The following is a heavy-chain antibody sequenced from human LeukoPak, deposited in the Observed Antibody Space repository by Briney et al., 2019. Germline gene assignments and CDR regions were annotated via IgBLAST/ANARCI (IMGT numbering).Heavy chain of an antibody. D-gene: IGHD6-13*01. CDR2: IKSKTDGGTT. CDR3: TTDTSSGYSSSWYGIDWFDP. V-gene: IGHV3-15*01. Sequence: PGGSLRLSCAASGFTFSNAWMSWVRRAPGKGLEWVGRIKSKTDGGTTDYAAPVKGRFTIPRDDSKNTLYLQMNSLKTEDTAVYYCTTDTSSGYSSSWYGIDWFDPWGQGTLVTVSS. CDR1: GFTFSNAW. J-gene: IGHJ5*02.